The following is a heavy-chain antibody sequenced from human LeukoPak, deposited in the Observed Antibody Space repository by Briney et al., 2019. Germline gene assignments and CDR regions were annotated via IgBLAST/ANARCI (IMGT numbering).Heavy chain of an antibody. CDR2: ISWNGGNP. Sequence: PGGSLRLSCAASGFTFVDYGMNWVRQAPGKGLEWVSGISWNGGNPRYADSVKGRFTISRDNAKNSLYLQMNSLRAEDTALYYCARAGRWLQTNHLDYWGQGTLVTVSS. D-gene: IGHD5-24*01. J-gene: IGHJ4*02. CDR1: GFTFVDYG. CDR3: ARAGRWLQTNHLDY. V-gene: IGHV3-20*04.